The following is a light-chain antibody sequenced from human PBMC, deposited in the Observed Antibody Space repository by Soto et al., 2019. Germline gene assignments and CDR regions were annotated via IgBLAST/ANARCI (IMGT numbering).Light chain of an antibody. CDR3: QQYGSSSLT. J-gene: IGKJ4*01. CDR2: GAS. V-gene: IGKV3-20*01. CDR1: QSVSSSY. Sequence: EIVLTQSPGTLSLSPGERATLSCRASQSVSSSYLAWYQQKPGQAPRLLIYGASSRATGIPDRFSGSGSGTDFTFTISRLEPEDFSVYYCQQYGSSSLTFGGGTNVDIK.